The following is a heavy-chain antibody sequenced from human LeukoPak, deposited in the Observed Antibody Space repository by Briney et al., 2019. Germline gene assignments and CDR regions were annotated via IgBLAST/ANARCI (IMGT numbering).Heavy chain of an antibody. J-gene: IGHJ4*02. CDR2: IYYSGST. CDR3: AREDTVTTGGFNY. CDR1: GGSISSYY. V-gene: IGHV4-59*01. Sequence: SETLSLTCTVSGGSISSYYWSWIRQPPGKGLEWIGDIYYSGSTNYNPSLKSRVTISVDTPKTQFSLKLSSVSAADTAVYYCAREDTVTTGGFNYWGQGILITVSS. D-gene: IGHD4-17*01.